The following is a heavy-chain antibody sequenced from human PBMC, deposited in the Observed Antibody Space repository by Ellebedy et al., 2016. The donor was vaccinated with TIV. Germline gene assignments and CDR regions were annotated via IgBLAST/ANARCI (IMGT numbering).Heavy chain of an antibody. V-gene: IGHV3-21*01. CDR2: ISSSSSYI. CDR3: ASYYDSSGYYYYFDY. CDR1: GFTFSSYS. Sequence: GESLKISXAASGFTFSSYSMNWVRQAPGKGLEWVSSISSSSSYIYYADSVKGRFTISRDNAKNSLYLQMNSLRAEDTAVYYCASYYDSSGYYYYFDYWGQGTLVTVSS. J-gene: IGHJ4*02. D-gene: IGHD3-22*01.